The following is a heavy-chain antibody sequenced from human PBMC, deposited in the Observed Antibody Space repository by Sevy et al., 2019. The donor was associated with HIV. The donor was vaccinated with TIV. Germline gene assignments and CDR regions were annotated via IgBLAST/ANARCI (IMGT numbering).Heavy chain of an antibody. CDR1: GISFTTSG. CDR2: ISYHGRDK. Sequence: GGSLRLSCVVSGISFTTSGMHWVHQAPGKGLEWVVVISYHGRDKFYAESVKGRSTISRDNSKNMLYLQMNSLRAEDTAVYYCAKDFTGYNGMDVWGQGTMVTVSS. CDR3: AKDFTGYNGMDV. D-gene: IGHD3-9*01. V-gene: IGHV3-30*18. J-gene: IGHJ6*02.